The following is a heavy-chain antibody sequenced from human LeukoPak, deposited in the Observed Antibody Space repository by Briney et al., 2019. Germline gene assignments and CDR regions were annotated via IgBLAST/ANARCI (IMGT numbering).Heavy chain of an antibody. D-gene: IGHD1-20*01. J-gene: IGHJ4*02. CDR2: INPSGGST. CDR3: ARTYNWNDGYFDS. CDR1: GYTFNNYY. V-gene: IGHV1-46*02. Sequence: ASVKVSCKASGYTFNNYYMNWVRQAPGQGLEWMGIINPSGGSTSYAQKFQGRVTMTRDTSTGTVYMELSSLRSEDTAVYYCARTYNWNDGYFDSWGQGTLVTVSS.